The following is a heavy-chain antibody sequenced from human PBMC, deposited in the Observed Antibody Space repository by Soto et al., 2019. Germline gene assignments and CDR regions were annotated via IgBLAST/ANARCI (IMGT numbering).Heavy chain of an antibody. CDR3: ARTHRGLDY. D-gene: IGHD3-10*01. CDR2: IYYSGST. V-gene: IGHV4-59*08. Sequence: ETLSLTCTVSGGSISSYYWSWIRQPPGKGLEWIGYIYYSGSTNYNPSLKSRVTISVDTSKNQLSLKLSSVTAADTAVYYCARTHRGLDYWGQGTLVTVSS. CDR1: GGSISSYY. J-gene: IGHJ4*02.